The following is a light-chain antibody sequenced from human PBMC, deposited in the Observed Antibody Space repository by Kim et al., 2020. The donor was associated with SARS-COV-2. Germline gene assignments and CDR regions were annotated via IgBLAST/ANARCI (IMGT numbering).Light chain of an antibody. CDR1: QSVLYSSNNKNY. V-gene: IGKV4-1*01. Sequence: ATINCKYSQSVLYSSNNKNYLAWYQQKPGQPPKLLIYCASTRESGVPDRFSGSGSGTDFTLTISSLQAEDVAVYYCQQYYSTPPTFGQGTKVDIK. CDR3: QQYYSTPPT. J-gene: IGKJ1*01. CDR2: CAS.